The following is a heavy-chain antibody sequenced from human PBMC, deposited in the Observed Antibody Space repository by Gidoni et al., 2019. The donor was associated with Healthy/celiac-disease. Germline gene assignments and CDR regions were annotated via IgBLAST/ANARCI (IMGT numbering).Heavy chain of an antibody. V-gene: IGHV3-23*01. J-gene: IGHJ4*02. CDR3: AKEREENVDTAMVFDY. CDR1: GFPFSRCA. Sequence: EVQLFESGGGLVQPGGSLRLSCAASGFPFSRCAMRWVRQAPGKGLGWVSAIGGSGGSTYYADSVKGRFTISRDNSKNTLYLQMNSLRAEDTAVYYCAKEREENVDTAMVFDYWGQGTLVTVSS. CDR2: IGGSGGST. D-gene: IGHD5-18*01.